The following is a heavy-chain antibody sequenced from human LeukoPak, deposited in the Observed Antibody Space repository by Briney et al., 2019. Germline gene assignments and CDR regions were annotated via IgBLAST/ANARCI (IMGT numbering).Heavy chain of an antibody. J-gene: IGHJ4*02. CDR2: ISAYNGNT. V-gene: IGHV1-18*01. CDR1: GYTFTSYG. D-gene: IGHD4-17*01. Sequence: ASVKVSCKASGYTFTSYGISWVRQAPGQGLEWMGWISAYNGNTNYAQKLQGRVTMTTDTSTSTAYMGLRSLRSDDTAVYYCARDIRDDYGDLGVYWGQGTLVTVSS. CDR3: ARDIRDDYGDLGVY.